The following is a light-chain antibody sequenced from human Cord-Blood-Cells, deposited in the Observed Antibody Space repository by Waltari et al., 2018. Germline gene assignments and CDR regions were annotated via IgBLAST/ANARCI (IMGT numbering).Light chain of an antibody. CDR3: QQYGSSPYS. CDR1: QRVSSSY. Sequence: DIVLTQSPGTLSLSQGERATLSCRASQRVSSSYLAWYQQKPGQAPRLRIYGASSRATGIPDRFSGSGSGTDFTLTISRLEPEDFAVYYCQQYGSSPYSFGQGTKLEIK. V-gene: IGKV3-20*01. J-gene: IGKJ2*03. CDR2: GAS.